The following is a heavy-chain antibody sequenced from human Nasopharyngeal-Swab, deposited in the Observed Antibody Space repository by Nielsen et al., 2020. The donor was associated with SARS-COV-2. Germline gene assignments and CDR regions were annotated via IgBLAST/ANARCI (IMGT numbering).Heavy chain of an antibody. Sequence: SDTLSLTCTVSGGSISSGGYYWSWIRQHPGKGLEWIGYIYYSGSTYYNPSLKSRVTISVDTSKNQFSLKLSSVTAADTAVYYCARQFRYGVHFDYWGQGTLVTVSS. J-gene: IGHJ4*02. CDR1: GGSISSGGYY. CDR2: IYYSGST. CDR3: ARQFRYGVHFDY. D-gene: IGHD4-17*01. V-gene: IGHV4-31*03.